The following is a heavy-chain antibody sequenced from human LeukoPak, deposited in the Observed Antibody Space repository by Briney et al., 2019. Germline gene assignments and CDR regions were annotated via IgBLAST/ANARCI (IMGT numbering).Heavy chain of an antibody. CDR3: ARRITMVRGVMWDTFDY. V-gene: IGHV4-38-2*01. J-gene: IGHJ4*02. Sequence: SETLFLTCAVSGYSISSGYYWGWIRQPPGKGLEWFGSIYHSGSTYYNPSLKGRVTISVDTSKNQFSLKLSSVTAADTAVYYCARRITMVRGVMWDTFDYWGQGTLVTVSS. CDR1: GYSISSGYY. D-gene: IGHD3-10*01. CDR2: IYHSGST.